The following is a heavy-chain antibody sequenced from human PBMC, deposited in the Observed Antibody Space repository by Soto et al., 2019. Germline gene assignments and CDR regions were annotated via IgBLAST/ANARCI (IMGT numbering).Heavy chain of an antibody. D-gene: IGHD3-22*01. CDR3: AKVDYDSSGSIPADAFDI. Sequence: PGGSLRLSCAASGFTFSSYAMSWVRQAPGKGLEWVSAISGSGGSTYYADSVKGRFTISRDNSKNTLYLQMNSLRAEDTVVYYCAKVDYDSSGSIPADAFDIWGQGTMVTVSS. CDR1: GFTFSSYA. CDR2: ISGSGGST. J-gene: IGHJ3*02. V-gene: IGHV3-23*01.